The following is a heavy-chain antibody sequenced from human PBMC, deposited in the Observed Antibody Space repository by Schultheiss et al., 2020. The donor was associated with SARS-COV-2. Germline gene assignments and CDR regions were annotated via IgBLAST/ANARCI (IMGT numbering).Heavy chain of an antibody. CDR2: ISAYNGNT. Sequence: ASVKVSCKASGYTFTSYGISWVRQAPGQGLEWMGWISAYNGNTNYAQKLQGRVTMTTDTSTSTAYMELRSLRSDDTAVYYCARGRIAARPFVYYYYYYMDVWGKGTTVTVSS. D-gene: IGHD6-6*01. CDR3: ARGRIAARPFVYYYYYYMDV. J-gene: IGHJ6*03. V-gene: IGHV1-18*01. CDR1: GYTFTSYG.